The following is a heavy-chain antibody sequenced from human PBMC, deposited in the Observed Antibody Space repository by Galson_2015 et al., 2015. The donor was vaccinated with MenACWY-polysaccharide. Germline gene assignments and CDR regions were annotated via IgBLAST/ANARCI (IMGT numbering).Heavy chain of an antibody. CDR3: AREGSRIVFHAFDI. D-gene: IGHD2-2*01. CDR2: IQYDGSNK. J-gene: IGHJ3*02. Sequence: SLRLSCAASGFTFSGSGMHWVRQAPGKGLEWVAVIQYDGSNKVYADSVKGRFTISRDNSKNTVFPEMNTLGVEDTAVYYCAREGSRIVFHAFDIWGQGTMVTVSS. V-gene: IGHV3-33*01. CDR1: GFTFSGSG.